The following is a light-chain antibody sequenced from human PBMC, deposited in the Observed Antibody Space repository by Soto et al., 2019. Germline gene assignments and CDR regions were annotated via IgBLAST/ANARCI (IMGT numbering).Light chain of an antibody. CDR3: QQRADWVT. J-gene: IGKJ4*01. CDR2: EAS. Sequence: EIVLTQSPATLSLSPGERATLSCRASQSVSSYLAWYQQKPGQAPRLLIYEASNRATGIPARFSGSGSGTDFTLTISSLEPEDFAVYYCQQRADWVTFVGGTKVDIK. CDR1: QSVSSY. V-gene: IGKV3-11*01.